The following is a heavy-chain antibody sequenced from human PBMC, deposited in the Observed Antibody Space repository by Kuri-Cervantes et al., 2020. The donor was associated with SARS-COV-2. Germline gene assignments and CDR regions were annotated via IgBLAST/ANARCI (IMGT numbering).Heavy chain of an antibody. CDR2: VSYNGTNK. V-gene: IGHV3-30-3*01. Sequence: GGSLRLSCAASGFTFSSYAIHWVRQAPGTGLEWVAVVSYNGTNKYYADSVKGRFTISRDNSRNIVYLQMNSLRPEDTALYYCTREAYDYNMGFDSWGQGTLVTVSS. CDR3: TREAYDYNMGFDS. CDR1: GFTFSSYA. D-gene: IGHD4-11*01. J-gene: IGHJ4*02.